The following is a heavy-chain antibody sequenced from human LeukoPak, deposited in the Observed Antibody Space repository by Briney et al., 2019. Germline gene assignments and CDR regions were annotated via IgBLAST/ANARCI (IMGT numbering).Heavy chain of an antibody. D-gene: IGHD6-13*01. V-gene: IGHV3-30*18. CDR2: ISYDGSNK. CDR1: GFTFSSYG. CDR3: AKPPPPPRNSSPYY. Sequence: GGSLRLSCAASGFTFSSYGMHWVRQASGKGLEWVAVISYDGSNKYYADSVKGRFTISRDNSKNTLYLQMNSLRAEDTAVYYCAKPPPPPRNSSPYYGGQEPRVTVSS. J-gene: IGHJ4*02.